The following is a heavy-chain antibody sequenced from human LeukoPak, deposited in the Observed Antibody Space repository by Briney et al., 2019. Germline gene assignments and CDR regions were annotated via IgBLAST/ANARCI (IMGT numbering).Heavy chain of an antibody. CDR1: GGSISSSNW. D-gene: IGHD3-10*01. CDR2: IYHSGST. V-gene: IGHV4-4*02. CDR3: ARYYYGSGSYYPHFDY. J-gene: IGHJ4*02. Sequence: SETLSLTCAVSGGSISSSNWWSWVRQPPGKGLEWIGEIYHSGSTNYNPSLKSRVTISVDKSKNQFSLKLSSVTAADTAVYYCARYYYGSGSYYPHFDYWGQGTLVTVSS.